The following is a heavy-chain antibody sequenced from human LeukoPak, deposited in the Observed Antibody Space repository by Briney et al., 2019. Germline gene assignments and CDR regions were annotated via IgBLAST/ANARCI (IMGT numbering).Heavy chain of an antibody. CDR3: ARALWPHIVVVVADTRTTSGMDV. V-gene: IGHV3-30-3*01. CDR1: RFTFSSYA. J-gene: IGHJ6*02. Sequence: PGGSLRLSRAASRFTFSSYAMHWVRQAPGRGREWVAVISYDGSNKYYADVVKGRFTISRDNSTNTLYLQMNSLRDEDTAVYYCARALWPHIVVVVADTRTTSGMDVWGQGTTVTVSS. D-gene: IGHD2-15*01. CDR2: ISYDGSNK.